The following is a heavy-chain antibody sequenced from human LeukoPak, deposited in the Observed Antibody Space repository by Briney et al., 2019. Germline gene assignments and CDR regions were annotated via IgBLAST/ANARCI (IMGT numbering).Heavy chain of an antibody. Sequence: GGSLRLSCAASGFTFSSYAMHWVRQAPGKGLEWVAVISYDGSNKYYADSVKGRFTISRDNSKNTLYLQMNSLRAEDTAVYYCARELGVRLDYWGQGTLVTVSS. CDR1: GFTFSSYA. CDR2: ISYDGSNK. J-gene: IGHJ4*02. D-gene: IGHD3-10*02. V-gene: IGHV3-30-3*01. CDR3: ARELGVRLDY.